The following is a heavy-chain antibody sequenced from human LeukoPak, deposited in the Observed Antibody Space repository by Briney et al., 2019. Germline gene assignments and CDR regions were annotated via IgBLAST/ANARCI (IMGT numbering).Heavy chain of an antibody. J-gene: IGHJ4*02. Sequence: PSETLSLTCAVYGGSFSGYYWSWIRQPPGEGLEWIGEINHSGSTDYNPSLKSRVTISVDTSKNQFSLKLSSVTAADTAVYYCARDLMGRQWLVDDFDYWGQGTLVTVSS. CDR2: INHSGST. CDR1: GGSFSGYY. V-gene: IGHV4-34*01. CDR3: ARDLMGRQWLVDDFDY. D-gene: IGHD6-19*01.